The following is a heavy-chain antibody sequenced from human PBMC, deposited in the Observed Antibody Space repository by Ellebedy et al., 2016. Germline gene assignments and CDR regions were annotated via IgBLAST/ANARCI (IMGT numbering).Heavy chain of an antibody. CDR1: GSTFSNAW. Sequence: GESLKISCAASGSTFSNAWMNWVRQAPGKGLEWVGRIKSKTDGGAADYAAPVKGRFTISRDDSKNTLYLQMNSLKTEDTAVYFCTTVYRYNYDSVWGQGTPVTVSS. D-gene: IGHD5-18*01. V-gene: IGHV3-15*01. J-gene: IGHJ4*02. CDR2: IKSKTDGGAA. CDR3: TTVYRYNYDSV.